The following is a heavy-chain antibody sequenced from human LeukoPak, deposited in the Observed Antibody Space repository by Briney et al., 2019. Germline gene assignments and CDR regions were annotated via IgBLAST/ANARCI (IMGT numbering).Heavy chain of an antibody. Sequence: ASVKVSCKVSGYTLTELSMHWVRQAPGKGLEWMGGFDPEDGETIYAQKFQGRVTMTEDTSTDTAYMELSSLRSEDTAVYYYATGLRYYGGHQITIDYWGQGTLVTVSS. CDR3: ATGLRYYGGHQITIDY. CDR2: FDPEDGET. D-gene: IGHD4-23*01. J-gene: IGHJ4*02. V-gene: IGHV1-24*01. CDR1: GYTLTELS.